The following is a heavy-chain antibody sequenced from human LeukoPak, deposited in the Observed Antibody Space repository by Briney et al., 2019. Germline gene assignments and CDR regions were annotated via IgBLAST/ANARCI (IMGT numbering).Heavy chain of an antibody. D-gene: IGHD3-22*01. Sequence: ASVKVSCKASGYTFTGYYMHWVRQAPGQGLEWMGWINPNSGGTNYAQKFQGRVTMTRDTSISTAYMELSRLRSDDTAVYYCVRFSTMIVVVTTPGFDYWGQGTLVTVSS. CDR1: GYTFTGYY. CDR3: VRFSTMIVVVTTPGFDY. J-gene: IGHJ4*02. CDR2: INPNSGGT. V-gene: IGHV1-2*02.